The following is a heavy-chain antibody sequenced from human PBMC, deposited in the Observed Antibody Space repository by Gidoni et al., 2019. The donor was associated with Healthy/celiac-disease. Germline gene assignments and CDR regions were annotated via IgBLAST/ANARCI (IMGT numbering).Heavy chain of an antibody. CDR1: GYSFTSYW. CDR3: ARCSYSSSDLDY. D-gene: IGHD6-13*01. J-gene: IGHJ4*02. Sequence: EVQLVQSGAEVKKPGESLRICCMGSGYSFTSYWNSRVRQMPGKGLEWMGRIDPSDSYTNYSPSFQGHVTISADKSISTAYLQWSSLKAADTAMYYCARCSYSSSDLDYWGQGTLVTVSS. CDR2: IDPSDSYT. V-gene: IGHV5-10-1*03.